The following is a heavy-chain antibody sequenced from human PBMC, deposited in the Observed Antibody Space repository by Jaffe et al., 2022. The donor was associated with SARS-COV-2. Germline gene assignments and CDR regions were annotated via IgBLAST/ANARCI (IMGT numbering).Heavy chain of an antibody. D-gene: IGHD6-13*01. CDR1: GGSFSGYY. V-gene: IGHV4-34*01. CDR2: INHSGST. CDR3: ARRPRIAAAGTDFWFDP. Sequence: QVQLQQWGAGLLKPSETLSLTCAVYGGSFSGYYWSWIRQPPGKGLEWIGEINHSGSTNYNPSLKSRVTISVDTSKNQFSLKLSSVTAADTAVYYCARRPRIAAAGTDFWFDPWGQGTLVTVSS. J-gene: IGHJ5*02.